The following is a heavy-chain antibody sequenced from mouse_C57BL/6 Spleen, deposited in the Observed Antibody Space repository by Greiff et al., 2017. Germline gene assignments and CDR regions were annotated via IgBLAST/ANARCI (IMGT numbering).Heavy chain of an antibody. Sequence: EVQVVESGPGMVKPSQSLSLTCTVTGYSITSGYDWHWIRHFPGNKLEWMGYISYSGSTNYNPSLKSRISITHDTSKNHFFLKLNSVTTEDTATYYCAREGYYYGSSFFDYWGQGTTLTVSS. V-gene: IGHV3-1*01. CDR2: ISYSGST. D-gene: IGHD1-1*01. J-gene: IGHJ2*01. CDR1: GYSITSGYD. CDR3: AREGYYYGSSFFDY.